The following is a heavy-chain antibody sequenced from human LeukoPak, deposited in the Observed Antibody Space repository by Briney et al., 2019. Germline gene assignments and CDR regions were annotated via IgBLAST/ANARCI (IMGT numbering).Heavy chain of an antibody. CDR2: IYHSGST. V-gene: IGHV4-61*08. CDR3: ARGGEDFQH. D-gene: IGHD3-16*01. CDR1: GASVSSSGYY. J-gene: IGHJ1*01. Sequence: SETLSLTCTVSGASVSSSGYYWSWIRQPPGKGLEWIGYIYHSGSTNYNPSLKSRVTISVDTSKNQFSLKLSSVTAADTAVYYCARGGEDFQHWGQGTLVTVSS.